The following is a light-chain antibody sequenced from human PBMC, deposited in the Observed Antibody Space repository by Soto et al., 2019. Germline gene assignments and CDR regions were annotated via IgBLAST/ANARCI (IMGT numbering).Light chain of an antibody. CDR3: SSYTISNTYVL. CDR2: EVS. J-gene: IGLJ2*01. Sequence: ALTQPASVSGSPGQSITISCTGTSSDVGGYNFVSWYQQHPGKAPKLMIYEVSNRPSGVSNRFSGSKSGNTASLTISGLQAEDEAHYYCSSYTISNTYVLFGGGTKLTVL. CDR1: SSDVGGYNF. V-gene: IGLV2-14*01.